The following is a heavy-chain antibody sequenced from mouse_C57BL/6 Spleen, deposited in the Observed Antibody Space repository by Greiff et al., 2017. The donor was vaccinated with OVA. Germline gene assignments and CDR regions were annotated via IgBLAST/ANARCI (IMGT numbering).Heavy chain of an antibody. CDR3: AQFITTVGGAY. D-gene: IGHD1-1*01. CDR1: GYTFTSYG. V-gene: IGHV1-81*01. J-gene: IGHJ3*01. Sequence: QVQLQQSGAELARPGASVKLSCKASGYTFTSYGISWVKRRTGQGLEWIGEIYPRSGNTYYNEKFKGKATLTADKSSSTAYMELRSLTSEDSAVYFCAQFITTVGGAYWGQGTLVTVSA. CDR2: IYPRSGNT.